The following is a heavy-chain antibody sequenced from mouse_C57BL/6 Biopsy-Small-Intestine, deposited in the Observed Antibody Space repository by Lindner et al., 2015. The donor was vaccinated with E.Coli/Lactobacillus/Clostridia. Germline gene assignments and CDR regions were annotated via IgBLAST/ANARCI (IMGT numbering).Heavy chain of an antibody. Sequence: SVKVSCKASGYTFTNHGINWVRQAPGQGLEWMGRVSAYNGNTKISRKLQGRVTMTTDTSTSTAYMELRSLRSDDTAVYYCARDLEYYYDSSGYFYNYWGQGTLVTVSS. CDR2: VSAYNGNT. D-gene: IGHD1-1*01. CDR1: GYTFTNHG. CDR3: ARDLEYYYDSSGYFYNY. V-gene: IGHV1-84*02. J-gene: IGHJ4*01.